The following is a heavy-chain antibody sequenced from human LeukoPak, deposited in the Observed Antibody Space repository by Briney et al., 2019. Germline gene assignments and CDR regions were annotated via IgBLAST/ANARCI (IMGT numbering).Heavy chain of an antibody. D-gene: IGHD3-9*01. Sequence: SETLSLTCTVSGDSITSGGYFWTWIRQLPGVGLEWIGYAFHSGSTYYNPSLKSRLLISVDTSKNQFSLKLSSVTAADTAVYYCARGDRSGYDILTNDYWGQGTLVTVSS. CDR2: AFHSGST. V-gene: IGHV4-31*03. CDR3: ARGDRSGYDILTNDY. J-gene: IGHJ4*02. CDR1: GDSITSGGYF.